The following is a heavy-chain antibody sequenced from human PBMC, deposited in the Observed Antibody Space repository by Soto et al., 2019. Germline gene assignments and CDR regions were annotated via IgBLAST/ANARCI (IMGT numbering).Heavy chain of an antibody. D-gene: IGHD3-3*01. CDR3: ARGELVLEWLLGEGDYYYGMDV. Sequence: SVKVSCKASGGTFSSYAISWVRQAPGQGLEWMGGIIPIFGTANYAQKFQGRVTITADESTSTAYMELSSLRSEDTAVYYCARGELVLEWLLGEGDYYYGMDVWSKGTTVTVSS. V-gene: IGHV1-69*13. J-gene: IGHJ6*04. CDR1: GGTFSSYA. CDR2: IIPIFGTA.